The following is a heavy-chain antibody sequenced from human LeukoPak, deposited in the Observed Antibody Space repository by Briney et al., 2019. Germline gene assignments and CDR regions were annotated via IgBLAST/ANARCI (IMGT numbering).Heavy chain of an antibody. CDR2: INWNGGST. D-gene: IGHD3-10*01. CDR1: GFTLDDYG. V-gene: IGHV3-20*01. J-gene: IGHJ4*02. Sequence: GGSLRLSCAASGFTLDDYGMSWVRQAPGKGLEWVSGINWNGGSTGYADSVKGRFTISRDNAKNSLYLQMNSLRAEDTALYHCARDGPYYGSGRPSDYWGQGTLVSVCS. CDR3: ARDGPYYGSGRPSDY.